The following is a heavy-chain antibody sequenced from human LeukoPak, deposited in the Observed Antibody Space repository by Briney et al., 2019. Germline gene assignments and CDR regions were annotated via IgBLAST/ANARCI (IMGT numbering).Heavy chain of an antibody. D-gene: IGHD3-10*01. CDR1: GFILSSCG. Sequence: PGGSLRLSCAASGFILSSCGMHWVRQAPGKGLEGVAFIWYDGNNKYYADSVKGRFTISRDSSKNTLYMQMNSLRAEDTAVYYCAKDPLQYGSGSYYFDYWGQGTLVTVSS. CDR3: AKDPLQYGSGSYYFDY. J-gene: IGHJ4*02. CDR2: IWYDGNNK. V-gene: IGHV3-30*02.